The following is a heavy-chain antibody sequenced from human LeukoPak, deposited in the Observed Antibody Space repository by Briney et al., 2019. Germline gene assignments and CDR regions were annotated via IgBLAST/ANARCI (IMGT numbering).Heavy chain of an antibody. J-gene: IGHJ4*02. CDR1: GGSISSYY. Sequence: SETLSLTCTVSGGSISSYYWSWIRQPAGRELEGMGDVYYSGSTNYNPSLKSRVRISVDRSNNQFSLKLSSVTAADTDVYFCASGGGSSSSVDYWGQGTLVTVSS. CDR2: VYYSGST. D-gene: IGHD6-6*01. CDR3: ASGGGSSSSVDY. V-gene: IGHV4-59*01.